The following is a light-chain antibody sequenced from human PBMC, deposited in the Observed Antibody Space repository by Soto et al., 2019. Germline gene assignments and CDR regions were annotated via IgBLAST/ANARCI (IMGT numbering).Light chain of an antibody. CDR1: QSVSSY. Sequence: VSKQSPSTLSLSPGERATLSCRASQSVSSYLAWYQQKPGQAPRLLIYDASSRATGIPDRFSGGGSGTDFTLTISRLEPEDFAVYYCQQFSSYPLTFGGGTKVDIK. J-gene: IGKJ4*01. CDR3: QQFSSYPLT. V-gene: IGKV3-20*01. CDR2: DAS.